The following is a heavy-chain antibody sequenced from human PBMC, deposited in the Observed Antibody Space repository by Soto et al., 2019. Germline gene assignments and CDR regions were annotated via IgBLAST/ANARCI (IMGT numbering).Heavy chain of an antibody. D-gene: IGHD3-10*01. CDR1: GYSFTSFP. J-gene: IGHJ4*02. CDR3: ARGGGLDD. Sequence: QVQLVQSGAEVKKPGASVKVSCKASGYSFTSFPIHWVRQAPGQGLECMGWINAANGYTRYSQKFQGRVTITRDTPATTAYMDLSSLTSEDTAVYYCARGGGLDDCGQGTLITVSS. V-gene: IGHV1-3*01. CDR2: INAANGYT.